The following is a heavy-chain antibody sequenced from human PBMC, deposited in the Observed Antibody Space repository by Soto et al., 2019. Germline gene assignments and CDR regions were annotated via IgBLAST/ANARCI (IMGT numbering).Heavy chain of an antibody. Sequence: ASVKVSCKASGGTFSSYAISWVRQAPGQGLEWMGGIIPIFGTANYAQKFQGRVTITADKSTSTAYMELSSLRSEDTAVYYCARDRLVDYYYGMDVWGQGTTVTVSS. CDR1: GGTFSSYA. J-gene: IGHJ6*02. D-gene: IGHD6-25*01. CDR2: IIPIFGTA. CDR3: ARDRLVDYYYGMDV. V-gene: IGHV1-69*06.